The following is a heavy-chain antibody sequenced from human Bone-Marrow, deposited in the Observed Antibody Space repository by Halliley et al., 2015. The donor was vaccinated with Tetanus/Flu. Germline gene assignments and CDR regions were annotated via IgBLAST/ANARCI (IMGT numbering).Heavy chain of an antibody. CDR1: GFNFNYYG. Sequence: SLRLSCAASGFNFNYYGLHWVRQAPGKGLEWLAVIWYNGKKIHYAESVKGRFTISRDNSKNSLYLQMNNLRAEDTAVYYCARDMGHGECGYWGQGTLVSVST. V-gene: IGHV3-33*01. J-gene: IGHJ4*02. CDR2: IWYNGKKI. D-gene: IGHD4-17*01. CDR3: ARDMGHGECGY.